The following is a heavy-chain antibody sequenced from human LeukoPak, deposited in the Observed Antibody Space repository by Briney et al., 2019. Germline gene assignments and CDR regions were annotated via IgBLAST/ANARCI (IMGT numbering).Heavy chain of an antibody. D-gene: IGHD6-6*01. V-gene: IGHV3-23*01. CDR3: AKEFRGVEARSFPYLIDY. J-gene: IGHJ4*02. CDR1: GFTFSSYA. CDR2: ISGSGGST. Sequence: GGSLRLSCAASGFTFSSYAMSWVRQAPGKGLEWVSAISGSGGSTYYADSVKGRFTISRDNSKNTLYLQMNSLRAEDTAVYYCAKEFRGVEARSFPYLIDYWGQGTLVTVSS.